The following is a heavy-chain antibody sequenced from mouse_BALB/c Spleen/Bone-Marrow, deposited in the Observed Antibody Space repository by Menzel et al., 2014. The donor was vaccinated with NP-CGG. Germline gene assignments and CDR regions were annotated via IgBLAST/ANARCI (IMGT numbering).Heavy chain of an antibody. CDR3: ARGGDNFAWFAY. V-gene: IGHV1-69*02. CDR1: GYTFTTYW. D-gene: IGHD1-3*01. Sequence: QVQLQQPGAELVTPGASVKLSCKASGYTFTTYWMHWVKQRPGHGLEWIGQVDPSDGYTNYGQMFKGKATLTVDKSSSTAYMQLSSLSSEDSAVYYCARGGDNFAWFAYWGQGTLVTVSA. J-gene: IGHJ3*01. CDR2: VDPSDGYT.